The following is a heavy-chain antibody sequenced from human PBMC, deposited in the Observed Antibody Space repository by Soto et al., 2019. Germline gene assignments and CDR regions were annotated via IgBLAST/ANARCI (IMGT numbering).Heavy chain of an antibody. CDR1: GYTFTGYY. V-gene: IGHV1-2*02. J-gene: IGHJ6*03. D-gene: IGHD6-6*01. CDR2: INPNSGDT. CDR3: ARDLGVAARPYYMDV. Sequence: ASVKVSCKASGYTFTGYYMHWVRQAPGQGLEWMGWINPNSGDTNYAQKLQGRVTMTTDTSTSTAYMELRSLRSDDTAVYYCARDLGVAARPYYMDVWGKGTTVTV.